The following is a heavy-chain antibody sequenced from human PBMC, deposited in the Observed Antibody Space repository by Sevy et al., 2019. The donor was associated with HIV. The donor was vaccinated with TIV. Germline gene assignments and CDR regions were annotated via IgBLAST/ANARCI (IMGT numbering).Heavy chain of an antibody. CDR1: GFTFGEYS. V-gene: IGHV3-49*04. Sequence: GGSLRLSCTASGFTFGEYSMSWVRQAPGKGLEWVSFIRREVYGGTTEYSASVKGRFTISRDDSKSMAYLQMSSLKTDDTAVYYCTRGRRVYADYGVDYWGQGTLVTVSS. J-gene: IGHJ4*02. CDR3: TRGRRVYADYGVDY. D-gene: IGHD4-17*01. CDR2: IRREVYGGTT.